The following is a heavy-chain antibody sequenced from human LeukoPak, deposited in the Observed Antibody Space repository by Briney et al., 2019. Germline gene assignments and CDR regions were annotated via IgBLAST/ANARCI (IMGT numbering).Heavy chain of an antibody. J-gene: IGHJ4*02. Sequence: SETLSLTCTMSGGSISSSSYYWGWIRQPPGKGLEWIGSIYYSGSTYYNPSLKSRVTISVDTSKNQFSLKLSSVTAADTAVYYCARNIAALDFDYWGQGTLVTVSS. D-gene: IGHD6-6*01. V-gene: IGHV4-39*01. CDR1: GGSISSSSYY. CDR2: IYYSGST. CDR3: ARNIAALDFDY.